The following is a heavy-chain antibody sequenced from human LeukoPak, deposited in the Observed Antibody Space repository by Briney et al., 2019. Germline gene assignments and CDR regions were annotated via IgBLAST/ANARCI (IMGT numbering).Heavy chain of an antibody. CDR2: INGSGDKT. J-gene: IGHJ4*02. CDR1: GFTLSNYA. V-gene: IGHV3-23*01. Sequence: PGGSLRLSCAASGFTLSNYAMNWVRQAPGKGLEWVSSINGSGDKTYYADSVKGRFTISRDNPKNTLYLQMNSLRAEDTAVYYCAKPARTDYADYWGQGTLVTVSS. CDR3: AKPARTDYADY. D-gene: IGHD1-14*01.